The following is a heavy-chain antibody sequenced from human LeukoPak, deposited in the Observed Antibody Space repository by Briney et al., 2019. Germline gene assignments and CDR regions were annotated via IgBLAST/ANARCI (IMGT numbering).Heavy chain of an antibody. Sequence: GGSLRLSCAASGFTFSSYAMSWVRQAPGKGLEWVSAISGSGGSTYYADSVKGRFTISRDKSKNTMYLQMDSLRADDTAVYYCARDRGGWGISYFDYWGQGTLVTVSS. CDR1: GFTFSSYA. CDR3: ARDRGGWGISYFDY. CDR2: ISGSGGST. J-gene: IGHJ4*02. V-gene: IGHV3-23*01. D-gene: IGHD5-24*01.